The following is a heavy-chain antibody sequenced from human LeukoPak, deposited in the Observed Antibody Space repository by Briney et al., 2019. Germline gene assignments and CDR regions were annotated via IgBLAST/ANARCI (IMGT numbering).Heavy chain of an antibody. J-gene: IGHJ5*02. D-gene: IGHD3-10*01. Sequence: PGGSLRLSCAVSDFLFSSYWMHWVRQAPGKGLVWVSRINTDGSATTYADSVKGRFTISRDNAKNTLYLQMKSLRAEDTAVYYCARAQYGWFDPWSQGTLVTVSS. CDR3: ARAQYGWFDP. V-gene: IGHV3-74*03. CDR2: INTDGSAT. CDR1: DFLFSSYW.